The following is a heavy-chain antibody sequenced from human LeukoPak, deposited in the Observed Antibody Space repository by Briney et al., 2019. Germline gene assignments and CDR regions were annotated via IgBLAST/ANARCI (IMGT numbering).Heavy chain of an antibody. D-gene: IGHD1-26*01. CDR1: AFSLNAYN. J-gene: IGHJ4*02. CDR3: VRDRGAYRPIDY. V-gene: IGHV3-21*04. CDR2: ISYTGTYI. Sequence: GGSLRLSCAASAFSLNAYNMNWVRQAPGKGLEWVSSISYTGTYIYYADSVKGRFTISRDNAQNSLYLQMNSLRAEDTAIYYCVRDRGAYRPIDYWGQGTLVTVSS.